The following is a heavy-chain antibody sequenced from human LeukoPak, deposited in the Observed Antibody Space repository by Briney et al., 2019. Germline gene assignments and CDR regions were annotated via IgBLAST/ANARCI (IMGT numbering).Heavy chain of an antibody. CDR3: ATLGSLRDGYNYGAFDI. Sequence: VASVKVSCKASGYIFTGYYMHWVRQAPGKGLEWMGGFDPEDGETIYAQKFQGRVTMTEDTSTDTAYMELSSLRSEDTAVYYCATLGSLRDGYNYGAFDIWGQGTMVTVSS. CDR1: GYIFTGYY. J-gene: IGHJ3*02. CDR2: FDPEDGET. D-gene: IGHD5-24*01. V-gene: IGHV1-24*01.